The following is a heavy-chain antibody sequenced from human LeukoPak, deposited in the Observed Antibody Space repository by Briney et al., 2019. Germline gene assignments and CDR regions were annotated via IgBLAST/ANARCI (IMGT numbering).Heavy chain of an antibody. CDR1: GFTFSTYG. D-gene: IGHD5-12*01. CDR2: ISGSGGST. CDR3: AKGWFERGYRFFDY. Sequence: GGSLRLSCVASGFTFSTYGMSWVRQAPGKGLEWVSAISGSGGSTYYADSVKGRFTISRDNSKNTLYLQMNSLRAEDTAVYYCAKGWFERGYRFFDYWGQGTLVTVSS. J-gene: IGHJ4*02. V-gene: IGHV3-23*01.